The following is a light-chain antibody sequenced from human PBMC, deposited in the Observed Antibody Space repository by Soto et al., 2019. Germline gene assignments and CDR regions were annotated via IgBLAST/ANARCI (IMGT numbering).Light chain of an antibody. J-gene: IGLJ3*02. CDR2: EVS. Sequence: QSALTQPASVSVSPGQSITISCTGTTSDVGTYDFVSWYQQLPGKAPKLMIYEVSNRPSGVSNRFSGSKSGNTASLTISGLQAEDEADYYCSSFTTTSTLVFGGGTKLTVL. V-gene: IGLV2-14*01. CDR3: SSFTTTSTLV. CDR1: TSDVGTYDF.